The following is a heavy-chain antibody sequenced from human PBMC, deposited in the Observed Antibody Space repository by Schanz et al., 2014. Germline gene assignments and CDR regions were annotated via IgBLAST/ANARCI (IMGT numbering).Heavy chain of an antibody. Sequence: EVQLLESGGGLAQPGGSLRLSCAASGFTFSSYTMNWVRQAPGKGLEWVSNISPTGSSTYYADSVKGRFTISRDNSKNTLYLQMNSLRAEDTAVYYCARFLARYQYYGVDVWGPGTTVTVSS. CDR1: GFTFSSYT. D-gene: IGHD3-3*01. CDR3: ARFLARYQYYGVDV. J-gene: IGHJ6*01. V-gene: IGHV3-23*01. CDR2: ISPTGSST.